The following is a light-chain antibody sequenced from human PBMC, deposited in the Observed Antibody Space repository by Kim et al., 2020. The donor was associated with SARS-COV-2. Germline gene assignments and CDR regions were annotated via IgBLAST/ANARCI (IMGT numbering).Light chain of an antibody. CDR1: SSDVRGYNY. J-gene: IGLJ2*01. CDR3: CSYAGSYPVV. CDR2: DVS. Sequence: QSVTISFTVTSSDVRGYNYVSWYQQHPGKAPKLMIYDVSKRPSGVPDRFSGSKSGNTASMTSSGLQAEDEADYYCCSYAGSYPVVFGGGTKVTVL. V-gene: IGLV2-11*01.